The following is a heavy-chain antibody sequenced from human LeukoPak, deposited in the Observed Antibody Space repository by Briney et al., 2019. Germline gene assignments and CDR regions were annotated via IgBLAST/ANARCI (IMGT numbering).Heavy chain of an antibody. D-gene: IGHD2-21*01. CDR2: ISSDGNSK. CDR1: GFTFSSHS. Sequence: PGRPLSLSCEASGFTFSSHSINWVRQAPGQRLEWVAVISSDGNSKHYGDSVRGRFTISRDNSKNTLWLQMSSLRAEDTALYYCARERADAIGAFDSWGQGTLVTVSS. V-gene: IGHV3-30*04. CDR3: ARERADAIGAFDS. J-gene: IGHJ4*02.